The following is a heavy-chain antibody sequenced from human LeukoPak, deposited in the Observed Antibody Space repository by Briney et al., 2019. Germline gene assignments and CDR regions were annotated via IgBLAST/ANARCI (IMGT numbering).Heavy chain of an antibody. CDR1: GVIFSNFA. CDR2: IIPILDLA. J-gene: IGHJ4*02. Sequence: ASVKVSCKASGVIFSNFAFNWVRQAPGQGLEWMGRIIPILDLAHLTQKFQGRLTITADKSTNTGYMELSSLTAEDTAVYYCATPSRTEDGDYGVCWGQGTLVTVSS. CDR3: ATPSRTEDGDYGVC. V-gene: IGHV1-69*04. D-gene: IGHD4-17*01.